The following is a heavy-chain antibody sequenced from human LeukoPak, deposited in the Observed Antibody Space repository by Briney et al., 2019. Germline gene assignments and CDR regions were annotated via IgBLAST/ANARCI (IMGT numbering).Heavy chain of an antibody. CDR2: ISYDGSNK. CDR1: GLTFSSYG. CDR3: AGFGESSLAFDI. V-gene: IGHV3-30*03. D-gene: IGHD3-10*01. J-gene: IGHJ3*02. Sequence: AGSLRLSCAASGLTFSSYGMRWVRHAPGKGLEWVAVISYDGSNKYYADSVKGRFTISRDNSKNTLYLQMNSLRAEDRAVYYCAGFGESSLAFDIWGQGTMVTVSS.